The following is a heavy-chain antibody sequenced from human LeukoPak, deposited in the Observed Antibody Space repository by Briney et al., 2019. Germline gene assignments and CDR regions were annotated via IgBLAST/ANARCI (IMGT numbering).Heavy chain of an antibody. CDR3: AREGGRLLWFGETRTYYYGMDV. Sequence: GASVKVSCKASGYTFTSLGISWVRQAPGQGLEWMGWISAYNGNTNYAQKRQGRVTMTTDTSTSTAYMELRSLRSDDTAVYYCAREGGRLLWFGETRTYYYGMDVWGQGTTVTVSS. J-gene: IGHJ6*02. CDR1: GYTFTSLG. CDR2: ISAYNGNT. V-gene: IGHV1-18*01. D-gene: IGHD3-10*01.